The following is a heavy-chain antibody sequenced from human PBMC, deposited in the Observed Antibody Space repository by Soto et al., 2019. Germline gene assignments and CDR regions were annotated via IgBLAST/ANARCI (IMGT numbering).Heavy chain of an antibody. J-gene: IGHJ6*02. CDR1: GGSISSGDYY. Sequence: SETLSLTCTVSGGSISSGDYYWSWIRQPPGKGLEWIGYIYYSGSTYYNPSLKSRVTISVDTSKNQFSLKLSSVTAADTAVYYCAREPGSSGYNYPLYYYGMDVWGQGTMVTVSS. CDR3: AREPGSSGYNYPLYYYGMDV. V-gene: IGHV4-30-4*01. CDR2: IYYSGST. D-gene: IGHD5-12*01.